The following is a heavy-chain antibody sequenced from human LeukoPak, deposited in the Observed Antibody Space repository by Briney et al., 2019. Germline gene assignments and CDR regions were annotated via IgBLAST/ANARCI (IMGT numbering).Heavy chain of an antibody. CDR3: AKGYYGSGSYGWFDY. D-gene: IGHD3-10*01. CDR1: GFTFSSSA. Sequence: GGSLRLSCAASGFTFSSSAMSWVRQAPGKGLEWVSTISGSGDRTYYADSVKGRFTISRDNSKNTLFLHMNSLRAEDTAVYSCAKGYYGSGSYGWFDYWGQGTLVTVSS. CDR2: ISGSGDRT. V-gene: IGHV3-23*01. J-gene: IGHJ4*02.